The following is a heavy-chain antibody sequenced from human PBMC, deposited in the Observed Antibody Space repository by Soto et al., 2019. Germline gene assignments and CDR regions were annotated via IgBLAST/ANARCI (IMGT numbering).Heavy chain of an antibody. J-gene: IGHJ5*02. V-gene: IGHV3-72*01. Sequence: GGSLRLSCAASGFTSSDHYMDWVRQAPGKGLEWVGRTRNKANSYTTEYAASVKGRFTISRDDSKNSLYLQMNSLKTEDTAVYYCASLLKGGYRAWGQGTLVTVSS. CDR1: GFTSSDHY. D-gene: IGHD1-26*01. CDR2: TRNKANSYTT. CDR3: ASLLKGGYRA.